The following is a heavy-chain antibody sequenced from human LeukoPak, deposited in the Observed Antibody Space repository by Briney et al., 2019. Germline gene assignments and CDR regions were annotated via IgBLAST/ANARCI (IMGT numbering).Heavy chain of an antibody. J-gene: IGHJ4*02. Sequence: GSLRLSCAASGFTFSTYWMTWVRQPPGKGLEWIGSIHYSGSTYYSPSLKSRLTISGDTSKSQFSLKLTFVTAADTAVYYCTRHHDYGDKIDYWGQGTLVTVSS. CDR1: GFTFSTYW. CDR2: IHYSGST. CDR3: TRHHDYGDKIDY. D-gene: IGHD4-23*01. V-gene: IGHV4-39*01.